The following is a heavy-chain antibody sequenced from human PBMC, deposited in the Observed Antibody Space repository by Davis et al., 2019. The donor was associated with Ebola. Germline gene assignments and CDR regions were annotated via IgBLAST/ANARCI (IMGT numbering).Heavy chain of an antibody. J-gene: IGHJ6*02. CDR3: ARGNYGDYIVIYYYNMDV. CDR1: GGSFSSYY. CDR2: IYYSGST. Sequence: WGSLRLSCAVYGGSFSSYYWSWIRQPPGKGLEWIGYIYYSGSTNYNPSLKSRVTISVDTSKNQFSLKLSSVTAADTAVYYCARGNYGDYIVIYYYNMDVWGQGTTVTVSS. V-gene: IGHV4-59*01. D-gene: IGHD4-17*01.